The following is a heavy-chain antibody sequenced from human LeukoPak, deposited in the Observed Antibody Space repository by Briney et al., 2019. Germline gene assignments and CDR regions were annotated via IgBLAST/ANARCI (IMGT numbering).Heavy chain of an antibody. CDR2: ISGGGGST. V-gene: IGHV3-23*01. D-gene: IGHD5-12*01. CDR1: GFTFSSYA. J-gene: IGHJ6*02. Sequence: GGSLRLSCAASGFTFSSYAMSWVRRAPGKGLEWVSAISGGGGSTYYADSVKGRFTISRDSSKNTLYLQMNSLRADDTAVYYCAKGGPWPYYYYGMDVWGQGTTVTVSS. CDR3: AKGGPWPYYYYGMDV.